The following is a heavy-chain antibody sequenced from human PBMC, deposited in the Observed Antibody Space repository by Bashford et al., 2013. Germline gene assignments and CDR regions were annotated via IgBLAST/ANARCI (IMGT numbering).Heavy chain of an antibody. CDR3: ARHGMWFAINEY. Sequence: SSETLSLTCTVSGGSVSSNNYWGWIRQAPGKGLEWIANTHYSGSTYYNPSLKSRVTISLDTSKNQFSLKLGSVTAADTAIYYCARHGMWFAINEYWGQGTLVTVSS. CDR2: THYSGST. D-gene: IGHD3-10*01. CDR1: GGSVSSNNY. J-gene: IGHJ4*02. V-gene: IGHV4-39*01.